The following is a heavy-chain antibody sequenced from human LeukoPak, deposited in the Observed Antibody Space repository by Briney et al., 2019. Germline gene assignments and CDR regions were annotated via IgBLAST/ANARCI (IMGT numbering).Heavy chain of an antibody. J-gene: IGHJ4*02. D-gene: IGHD5-18*01. CDR1: GGTFSSYA. CDR2: ISYDGSNK. Sequence: SCKASGGTFSSYAISWVRQAPGKGLEWVAVISYDGSNKYYADSVKGRFTISRDNSKNTLYLQMNSLRAEDTAVYYCARAPDSYGLGPDYWGQGTLVTVSS. V-gene: IGHV3-30-3*01. CDR3: ARAPDSYGLGPDY.